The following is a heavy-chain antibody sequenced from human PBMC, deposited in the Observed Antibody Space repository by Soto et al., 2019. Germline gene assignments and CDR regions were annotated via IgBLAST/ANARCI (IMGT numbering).Heavy chain of an antibody. J-gene: IGHJ5*02. Sequence: SETLSLTCPVSGGSVSSATYFWSWVRQPPGGGLEWIAYILHSGSSMYTPSLKSRVTISLSTSKTQFSLRLTSVTAADPAVYYCARGMYKSGWNLDLWGQGIVVTVSS. V-gene: IGHV4-61*01. CDR2: ILHSGSS. CDR1: GGSVSSATYF. CDR3: ARGMYKSGWNLDL. D-gene: IGHD6-19*01.